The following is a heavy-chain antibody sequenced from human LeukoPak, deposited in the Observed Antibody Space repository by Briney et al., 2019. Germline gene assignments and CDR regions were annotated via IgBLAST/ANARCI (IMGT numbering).Heavy chain of an antibody. CDR3: ARGSSRSDYFDY. J-gene: IGHJ4*02. Sequence: PSQTLSLTCTVSGGSISSGSYYWSWIRQPAGKGLEWIGRIYTSGSTNYNPSLKSRVTISLDTSKNHFSLKLTSVTAADTAVYYCARGSSRSDYFDYWGQGTLVTVSS. CDR1: GGSISSGSYY. V-gene: IGHV4-61*02. CDR2: IYTSGST.